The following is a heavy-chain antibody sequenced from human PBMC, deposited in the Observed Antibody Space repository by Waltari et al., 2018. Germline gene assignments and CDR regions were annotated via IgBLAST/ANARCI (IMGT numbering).Heavy chain of an antibody. CDR3: ARVPLGGYDYKSAYYYYYYYYMDV. CDR2: ISSSSSYI. V-gene: IGHV3-21*01. D-gene: IGHD5-12*01. CDR1: GGSFGGYY. Sequence: VQLQQWGAGLLKPSETLSLTCAVYGGSFGGYYWRWIRQPPGTGLEWVSSISSSSSYIYYADSVKGRFTISRDNAKNSLYLQMNSLRAEDTAVYYCARVPLGGYDYKSAYYYYYYYYMDVWGKGTTVTVSS. J-gene: IGHJ6*03.